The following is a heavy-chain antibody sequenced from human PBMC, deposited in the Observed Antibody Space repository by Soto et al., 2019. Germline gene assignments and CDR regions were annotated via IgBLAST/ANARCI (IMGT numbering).Heavy chain of an antibody. CDR1: GYTFTSYD. D-gene: IGHD3-3*01. J-gene: IGHJ3*02. CDR3: ARYPGHYDFWSGYYYYAFDI. V-gene: IGHV1-8*01. Sequence: ASVKVSCKASGYTFTSYDINWVRQATGQGLEWMGWMNPNSGNTGYAQKFQGRVTMTRNTSISTAYMELSSLRPEDTAVYYCARYPGHYDFWSGYYYYAFDIWGQGTMVTVSS. CDR2: MNPNSGNT.